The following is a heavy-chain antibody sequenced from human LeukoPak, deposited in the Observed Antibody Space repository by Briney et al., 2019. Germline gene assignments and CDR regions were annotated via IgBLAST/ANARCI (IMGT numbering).Heavy chain of an antibody. CDR2: ISSSNNYI. V-gene: IGHV3-21*01. CDR1: GFTFSSYS. J-gene: IGHJ4*02. D-gene: IGHD6-13*01. Sequence: GGSLRLSCAASGFTFSSYSMNWVRQAPGKGLEWVSSISSSNNYIYCADSVKGRFTISRDNAKNSLYLQMNSLGAEDTAVYYCARVGELAPIDYWGQGILVTVSS. CDR3: ARVGELAPIDY.